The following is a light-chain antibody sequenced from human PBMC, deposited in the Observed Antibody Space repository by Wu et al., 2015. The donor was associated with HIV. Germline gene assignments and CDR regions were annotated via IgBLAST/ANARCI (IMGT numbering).Light chain of an antibody. V-gene: IGKV3-20*01. CDR2: GAS. CDR3: QQYGSSPQT. J-gene: IGKJ1*01. CDR1: QSVSSSF. Sequence: LTQSPGTLSLSPGERATLSCRTSQSVSSSFLAWYQQKPGQAPRLLISGASGRATGIPDRFSGTGSGTDFTLTITRLEPEDFAVYYCQQYGSSPQTFGQGTKVEIK.